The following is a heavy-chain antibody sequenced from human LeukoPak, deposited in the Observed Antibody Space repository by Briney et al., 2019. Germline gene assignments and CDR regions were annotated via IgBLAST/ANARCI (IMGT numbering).Heavy chain of an antibody. D-gene: IGHD3-10*01. Sequence: SETLSLTCTVSRGSIRSGDYYWSWIRQPPGKGLEWLGYIYYSGSTYYNPSLKSRLTISVDTSKNQFSLKLSSVTAADTAVYYCARAPTTMVRYLPRAFDYWGQGTLVSVSS. V-gene: IGHV4-30-4*08. CDR1: RGSIRSGDYY. CDR3: ARAPTTMVRYLPRAFDY. CDR2: IYYSGST. J-gene: IGHJ4*02.